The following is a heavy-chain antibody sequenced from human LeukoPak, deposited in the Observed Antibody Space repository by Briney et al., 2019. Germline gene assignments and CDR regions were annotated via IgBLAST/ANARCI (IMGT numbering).Heavy chain of an antibody. D-gene: IGHD6-13*01. Sequence: GGSLSRSCAASGFTFSSYGLHWVRQAPGPGLEWVAIIRYDGSNKYYVDSWKCRFTIYRDNSKKTLYLQMNRLRAEDTAVYYCAKERGVGAGRTYLLLYYFDYWGRGTLVTVSS. CDR2: IRYDGSNK. CDR3: AKERGVGAGRTYLLLYYFDY. J-gene: IGHJ4*02. V-gene: IGHV3-30*02. CDR1: GFTFSSYG.